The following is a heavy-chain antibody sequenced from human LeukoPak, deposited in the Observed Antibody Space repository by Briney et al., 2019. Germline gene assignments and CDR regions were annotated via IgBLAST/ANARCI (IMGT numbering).Heavy chain of an antibody. CDR3: ARAPCVLCDYYDSSGYYYGYFDY. CDR2: IIPIFGTA. D-gene: IGHD3-22*01. Sequence: ASVKVSCKASGGTFSSYAISLVRQAPGQGLEWMGGIIPIFGTANYAQKFQGRVTITTDESTSTAYMELSSLRSEDTAVYYCARAPCVLCDYYDSSGYYYGYFDYWGQGTLVTVSS. CDR1: GGTFSSYA. V-gene: IGHV1-69*05. J-gene: IGHJ4*02.